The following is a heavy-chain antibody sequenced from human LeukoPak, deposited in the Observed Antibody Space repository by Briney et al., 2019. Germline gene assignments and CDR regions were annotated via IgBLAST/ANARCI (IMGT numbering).Heavy chain of an antibody. Sequence: PSETLSLTCTVSGGSISSSSYYWGWIRQPPGKGLEWIGSIYYSGSTYYNPSLKSRVTISVDTSKNQFSLKPSSVTAADTAVYYCARENYYDSRGFDYWGQGTLVTVSS. V-gene: IGHV4-39*07. CDR3: ARENYYDSRGFDY. J-gene: IGHJ4*02. CDR2: IYYSGST. CDR1: GGSISSSSYY. D-gene: IGHD3-22*01.